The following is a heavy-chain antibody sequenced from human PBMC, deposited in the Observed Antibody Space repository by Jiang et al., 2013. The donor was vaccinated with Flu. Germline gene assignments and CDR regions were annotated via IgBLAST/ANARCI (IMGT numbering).Heavy chain of an antibody. V-gene: IGHV3-15*01. D-gene: IGHD1-26*01. CDR3: TTEAEVGGSYYDYYYGMDV. CDR2: IKSKTDGGTT. J-gene: IGHJ6*04. Sequence: VQLVESGGGLVKPGGSLRLSCAASGFTFSNAWMSWVRQAPGKGLEWVGRIKSKTDGGTTDYAAPVKGRFTISRDDSKNTLYLQMNSLKTEDTAVYYCTTEAEVGGSYYDYYYGMDVWGKGTTVTVSS. CDR1: GFTFSNAW.